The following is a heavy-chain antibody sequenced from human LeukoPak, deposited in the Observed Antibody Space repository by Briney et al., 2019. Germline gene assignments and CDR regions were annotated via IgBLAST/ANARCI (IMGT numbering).Heavy chain of an antibody. V-gene: IGHV3-74*01. D-gene: IGHD2-15*01. CDR2: INTDESVI. J-gene: IGHJ6*02. CDR3: ARDLGYCSGGRCYYYYGMDF. CDR1: GFTFRNYW. Sequence: GGSLRLSCTASGFTFRNYWMHWVRQAPGKGLVWVSRINTDESVISYADSVKGRFTISRDNAKNTLYLQMSSLRAEDTALYYCARDLGYCSGGRCYYYYGMDFWGQGTTVTVSS.